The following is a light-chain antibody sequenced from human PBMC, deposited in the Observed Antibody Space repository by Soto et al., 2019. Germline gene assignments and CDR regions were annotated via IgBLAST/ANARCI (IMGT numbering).Light chain of an antibody. CDR3: QQYGNSQWV. V-gene: IGKV3-20*01. CDR1: QSVGSNY. Sequence: EIVLTQSPATLSLSPGERATLSCRASQSVGSNYLAWYQQKPGQAPRLLIYGASSRATGIPDRFSGSGSGTDCTLTISRMEPEDFAFYYCQQYGNSQWVFRKGTIVDI. CDR2: GAS. J-gene: IGKJ1*01.